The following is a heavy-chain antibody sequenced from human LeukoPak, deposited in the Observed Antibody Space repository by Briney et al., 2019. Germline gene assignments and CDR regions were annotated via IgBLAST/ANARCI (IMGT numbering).Heavy chain of an antibody. J-gene: IGHJ4*02. D-gene: IGHD3-10*01. CDR1: GFTFNNYV. V-gene: IGHV3-21*01. Sequence: GGSLRLSCAASGFTFNNYVINWVRQAPGKWLEWVSSISSGNTFIYFADSVKGRFTISRDNANSSLFLQMSSLRDEDTAIYYCARGSSSGLKSYYFDYWGQGALVTVSS. CDR3: ARGSSSGLKSYYFDY. CDR2: ISSGNTFI.